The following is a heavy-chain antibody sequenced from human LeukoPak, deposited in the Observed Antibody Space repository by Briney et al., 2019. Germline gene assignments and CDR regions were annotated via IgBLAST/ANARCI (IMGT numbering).Heavy chain of an antibody. CDR3: ARPREQWLGNDAFDM. D-gene: IGHD6-19*01. CDR2: IYYSGST. CDR1: GGSMSNYY. J-gene: IGHJ3*02. Sequence: SETLSLTCGVSGGSMSNYYWTWIRQTSGKGLEWIGYIYYSGSTNYNPSLKSRVTISIDTSKNQFSLQLGSVTAADTAVYYCARPREQWLGNDAFDMWGQGTMVTVSS. V-gene: IGHV4-59*08.